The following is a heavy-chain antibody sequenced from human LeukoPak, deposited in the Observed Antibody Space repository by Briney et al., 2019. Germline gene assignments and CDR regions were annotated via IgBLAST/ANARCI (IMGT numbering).Heavy chain of an antibody. V-gene: IGHV3-9*01. J-gene: IGHJ4*02. Sequence: GGSLRLSCAASGFTFDDYAMHWVRQAPGKGLEWVSGISWNSGSIGYADSVKGRFTISRDNAKNSLYLQMNSLRAEDTALYYCAKDMTPSTAMVTVDYWGQGTLVTASS. CDR1: GFTFDDYA. CDR3: AKDMTPSTAMVTVDY. CDR2: ISWNSGSI. D-gene: IGHD5-18*01.